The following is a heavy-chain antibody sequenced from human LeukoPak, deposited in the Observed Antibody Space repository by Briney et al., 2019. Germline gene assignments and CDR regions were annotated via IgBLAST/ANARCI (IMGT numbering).Heavy chain of an antibody. D-gene: IGHD3-10*01. CDR3: AKDHYYGSGSYYHRLDY. V-gene: IGHV3-30*18. CDR2: ISYDGSNK. CDR1: GFTFSSYG. Sequence: PGGSLRLSCAASGFTFSSYGMHWVRQAPGKGLEWVAVISYDGSNKYYADSVKGRFTISRDNSKNTLYLQMNSLRAEDTAVYYCAKDHYYGSGSYYHRLDYWGQGTLVTVSS. J-gene: IGHJ4*02.